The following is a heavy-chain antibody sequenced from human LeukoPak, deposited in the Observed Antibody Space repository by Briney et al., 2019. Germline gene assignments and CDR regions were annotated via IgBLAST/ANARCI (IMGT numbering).Heavy chain of an antibody. J-gene: IGHJ4*02. CDR1: GGSISSGGYY. D-gene: IGHD4-11*01. Sequence: PSETLSLTCTVSGGSISSGGYYWSWIRQHPGKGLEWIGYIYYSGSTYYNPSLKSRVTISVDTSMNQFSLKLSSVTAADTAVYYCARAGFGVTTSGDYWGQGTLVTVSS. CDR3: ARAGFGVTTSGDY. V-gene: IGHV4-31*03. CDR2: IYYSGST.